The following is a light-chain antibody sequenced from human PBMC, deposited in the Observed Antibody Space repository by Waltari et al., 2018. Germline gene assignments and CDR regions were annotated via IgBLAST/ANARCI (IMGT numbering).Light chain of an antibody. Sequence: DIQMTQSPSTLSASVGDSVTITCRASQSISNLLAWYQQKSGEAPKLLIFEASTLQSGVPSRFSGSGSGTEFTLTISSLQPDDLATYYCQQYNNYLLTFGGGTKVEIK. V-gene: IGKV1-5*03. CDR2: EAS. J-gene: IGKJ4*01. CDR1: QSISNL. CDR3: QQYNNYLLT.